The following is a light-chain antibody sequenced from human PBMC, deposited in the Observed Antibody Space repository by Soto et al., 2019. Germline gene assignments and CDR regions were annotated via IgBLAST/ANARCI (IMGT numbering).Light chain of an antibody. CDR2: GAS. J-gene: IGKJ1*01. CDR1: QSVSRSY. Sequence: EIVLTQSPGTLSLSPGERATLSCRASQSVSRSYLAWYQQKPGQAPRLLIYGASSRASGIPDRFSGSGSATDFTLTISRLETEDFSVYYCQQYGSSPRTFGQGTKVEIK. CDR3: QQYGSSPRT. V-gene: IGKV3-20*01.